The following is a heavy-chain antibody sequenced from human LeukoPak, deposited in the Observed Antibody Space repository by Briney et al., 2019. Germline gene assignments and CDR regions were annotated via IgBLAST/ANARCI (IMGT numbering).Heavy chain of an antibody. CDR1: GGSISSSSYY. Sequence: SETLSLTYTVSGGSISSSSYYWGWIRQPPGKGLEWIGSIYYSGSTYYNPSLKSRVTISVDTSKNQFSLKLSSVTAADTAVYYCARLEDYYDSSGSDYWGQGTLVTVSS. CDR3: ARLEDYYDSSGSDY. D-gene: IGHD3-22*01. CDR2: IYYSGST. J-gene: IGHJ4*02. V-gene: IGHV4-39*01.